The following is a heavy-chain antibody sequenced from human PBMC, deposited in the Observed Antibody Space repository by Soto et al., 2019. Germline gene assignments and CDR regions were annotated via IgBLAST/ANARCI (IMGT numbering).Heavy chain of an antibody. Sequence: PSDTLSLTCAVYGGSISSGGYYWNWIRQPPRKGLEWIGSFYHSGTTYYNPSLKSRVSISVDSSKNQFSLKLTSVTAADTAVYYCARGTPSDDSNNWFDPWGQGTMVTVSS. V-gene: IGHV4-30-2*01. CDR2: FYHSGTT. J-gene: IGHJ5*02. CDR1: GGSISSGGYY. D-gene: IGHD3-22*01. CDR3: ARGTPSDDSNNWFDP.